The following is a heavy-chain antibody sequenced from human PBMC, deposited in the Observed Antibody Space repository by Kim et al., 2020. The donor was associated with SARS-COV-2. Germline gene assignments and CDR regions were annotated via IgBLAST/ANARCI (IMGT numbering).Heavy chain of an antibody. V-gene: IGHV4-34*01. J-gene: IGHJ4*02. CDR3: ARNDILTGYPPDY. D-gene: IGHD3-9*01. Sequence: HPLRKSRVTISLDTTKNQFPLKLTSVTAADTAVYYCARNDILTGYPPDYWGQGTLVTVSS.